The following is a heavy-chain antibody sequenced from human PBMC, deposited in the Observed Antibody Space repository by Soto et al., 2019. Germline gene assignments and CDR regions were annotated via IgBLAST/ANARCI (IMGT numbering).Heavy chain of an antibody. CDR3: ASSPYDFWSGYYPLYFDY. CDR2: TYYRSKWYN. J-gene: IGHJ4*02. CDR1: GDRVSRNSAA. V-gene: IGHV6-1*01. D-gene: IGHD3-3*01. Sequence: SQTLSLIWAISGDRVSRNSAAWDLIRQSPSRGLEWLGRTYYRSKWYNDYAVSVKSRITINPDTSKKQFYLQLNSVTPEDTAVYYCASSPYDFWSGYYPLYFDYGGQGTLGT.